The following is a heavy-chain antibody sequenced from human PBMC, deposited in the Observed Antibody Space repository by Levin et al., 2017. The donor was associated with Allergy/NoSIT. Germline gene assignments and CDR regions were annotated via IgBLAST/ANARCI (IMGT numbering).Heavy chain of an antibody. CDR1: GYSFTSYW. CDR3: ARRSASGYGDYPFYWYFDL. D-gene: IGHD4-17*01. CDR2: IYPGDSDT. Sequence: GESLKISCKGSGYSFTSYWIGWVRQMPGKGLEWMGIIYPGDSDTRYSPSFQGQVTISADKSISTAYLQWSSLKASDTAMYYCARRSASGYGDYPFYWYFDLWGRGTLVTVSS. V-gene: IGHV5-51*01. J-gene: IGHJ2*01.